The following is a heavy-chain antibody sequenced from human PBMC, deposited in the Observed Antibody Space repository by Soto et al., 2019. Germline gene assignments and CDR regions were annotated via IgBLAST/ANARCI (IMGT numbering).Heavy chain of an antibody. J-gene: IGHJ6*02. CDR3: ARVEMATISYYYYGMDV. Sequence: QVQLVQSGAEVKKPGASVKVSCKASGYTFTSYYMHWVRQAPGQGLEWMGINNPSGGSTSYAQKCQGRVTMTRDTSTSTVYMELSSLRSEDTAVYYCARVEMATISYYYYGMDVWGQGTTVTVSS. D-gene: IGHD5-12*01. CDR1: GYTFTSYY. CDR2: NNPSGGST. V-gene: IGHV1-46*01.